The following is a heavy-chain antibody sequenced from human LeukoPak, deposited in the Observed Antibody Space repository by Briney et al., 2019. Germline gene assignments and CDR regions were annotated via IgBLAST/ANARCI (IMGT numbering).Heavy chain of an antibody. CDR1: GFTFSSYG. D-gene: IGHD6-13*01. CDR2: ISYDGSNK. CDR3: ATAGANGYSSSWGDY. V-gene: IGHV3-30*03. J-gene: IGHJ4*02. Sequence: PGGSLRLSCAASGFTFSSYGMHWVRQAPGKGLEWVAVISYDGSNKYYADSAKGRFTISRDNSKNTLYLQMNSLRAEDTAVYYCATAGANGYSSSWGDYWGQGTLATVSS.